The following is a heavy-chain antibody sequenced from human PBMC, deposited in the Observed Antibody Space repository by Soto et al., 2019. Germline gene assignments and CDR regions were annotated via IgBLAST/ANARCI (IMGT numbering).Heavy chain of an antibody. J-gene: IGHJ4*02. CDR2: IYYSGST. CDR3: ARGLSGTLFEN. D-gene: IGHD3-10*01. V-gene: IGHV4-31*03. Sequence: QVQLQESGPGLVKPSQTLSLTCTVSGGSISTGGYYWTWIRQHPGKGLEWIGYIYYSGSTYYNPSLKSRVTISRDTSKNQFSLKLSSVTAAGTAVYYCARGLSGTLFENWGQGTLVNVSS. CDR1: GGSISTGGYY.